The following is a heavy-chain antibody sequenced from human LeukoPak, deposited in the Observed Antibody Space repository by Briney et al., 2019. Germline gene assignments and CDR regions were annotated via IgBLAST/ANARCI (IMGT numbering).Heavy chain of an antibody. CDR2: ISSSRSYI. V-gene: IGHV3-21*01. Sequence: GGSLRLSCAASVFTLSSYSMNWVRQAPGKGLEWVSSISSSRSYIYYADSVKGRFTISRDNAKNSLYLQMNSLRAEDTAVYYCARAYYGRFDYWGQATLVTVSS. J-gene: IGHJ4*02. CDR3: ARAYYGRFDY. CDR1: VFTLSSYS. D-gene: IGHD3-10*01.